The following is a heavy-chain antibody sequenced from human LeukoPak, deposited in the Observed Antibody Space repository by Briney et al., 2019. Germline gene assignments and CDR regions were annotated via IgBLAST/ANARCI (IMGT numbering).Heavy chain of an antibody. CDR3: ARERPPGDSSNWFLEGYFDI. J-gene: IGHJ4*02. Sequence: VASVKVSCKPSGGTFSSYAITWVRQAPGQGLEWMGRIIPIFGTANYAQKFQGRVTITTDESTSTAYMELSTLRSDDTAVYYCARERPPGDSSNWFLEGYFDIWGQGTLVTVSS. CDR2: IIPIFGTA. D-gene: IGHD6-13*01. CDR1: GGTFSSYA. V-gene: IGHV1-69*05.